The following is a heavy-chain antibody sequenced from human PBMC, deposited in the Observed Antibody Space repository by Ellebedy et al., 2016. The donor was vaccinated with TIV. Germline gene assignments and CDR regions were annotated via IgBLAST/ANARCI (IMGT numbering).Heavy chain of an antibody. CDR3: ARGGLTAASDY. Sequence: GESLKISCAASGFTFSSYWMHWVRQAPGKGLEWVANIKQDGSEKNYVDSVKGRFIISRDNAKNTLYLQMNSLRAEDTGVYYCARGGLTAASDYWGQGTLVTVSS. V-gene: IGHV3-7*01. D-gene: IGHD2-2*01. J-gene: IGHJ4*02. CDR1: GFTFSSYW. CDR2: IKQDGSEK.